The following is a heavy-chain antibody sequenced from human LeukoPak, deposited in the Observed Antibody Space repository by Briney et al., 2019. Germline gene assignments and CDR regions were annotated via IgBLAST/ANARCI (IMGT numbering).Heavy chain of an antibody. J-gene: IGHJ4*02. D-gene: IGHD6-6*01. Sequence: PSETLSLTCTVSGGSISTYYWSWIRQPAGKGLEWIGRIHTSGNTDYNPSLKSRVTMSVDTSKNQFYLKLSSVTAADTAVYYCAREGSMTARPFVSIDYWGQGTLVTISS. CDR2: IHTSGNT. CDR3: AREGSMTARPFVSIDY. CDR1: GGSISTYY. V-gene: IGHV4-4*07.